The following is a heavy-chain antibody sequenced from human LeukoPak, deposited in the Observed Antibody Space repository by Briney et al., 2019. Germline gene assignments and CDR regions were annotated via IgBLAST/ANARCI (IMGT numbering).Heavy chain of an antibody. CDR2: IIPIFGTA. V-gene: IGHV1-69*05. J-gene: IGHJ6*03. Sequence: GSSVKVSCEASGGTFSSYAISWVRQAPGQGLEWMGRIIPIFGTANYAQKFQGRVTITTDESTSTAYMELSSLRSEDTAVYYCATYWPGPYGDYEGYYYMDVWGKGTTVTVPS. D-gene: IGHD4-17*01. CDR1: GGTFSSYA. CDR3: ATYWPGPYGDYEGYYYMDV.